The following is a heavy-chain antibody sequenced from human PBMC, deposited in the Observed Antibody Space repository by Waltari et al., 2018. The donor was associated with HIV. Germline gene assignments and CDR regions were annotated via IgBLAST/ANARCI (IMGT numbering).Heavy chain of an antibody. D-gene: IGHD4-17*01. CDR3: AKRAVFGDYGRGWIAP. CDR2: INGKGDL. CDR1: SSVSCRYDY. V-gene: IGHV4-34*01. Sequence: HVQLKQWGGGLLKPSENLSLAYGVYSSVSCRYDYLRLFRTAPGKGSAGVGKINGKGDLKYIPSPKRRVTWTVDTSKNELSVQLSFVPAADTAVYYCAKRAVFGDYGRGWIAPWGQGTLVSVSS. J-gene: IGHJ5*02.